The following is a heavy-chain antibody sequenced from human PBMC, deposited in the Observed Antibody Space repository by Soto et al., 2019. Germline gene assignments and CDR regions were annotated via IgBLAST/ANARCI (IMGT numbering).Heavy chain of an antibody. CDR2: IVVGSGNT. CDR1: GFTFTSSA. V-gene: IGHV1-58*01. CDR3: AAAPLLRYCSSTSCYSAGGMDV. J-gene: IGHJ6*02. D-gene: IGHD2-2*01. Sequence: ASVKVSCKASGFTFTSSAVQWVRQARGQRLEWIGWIVVGSGNTNYAQKFQERVTITRDMSTSTAYMELSSLRSEDTAVYYCAAAPLLRYCSSTSCYSAGGMDVWGQGTTLTVSS.